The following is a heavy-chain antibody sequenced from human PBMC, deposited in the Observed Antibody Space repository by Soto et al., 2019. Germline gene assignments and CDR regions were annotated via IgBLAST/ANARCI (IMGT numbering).Heavy chain of an antibody. J-gene: IGHJ4*02. CDR2: ISTGGGNI. Sequence: GGSLRLSCGASGFTFSSYAMSWVRQAPGKGLEWVSGISTGGGNIYYADSVKGRFTISRDNSKNTLYLQINSLRAEDTAVYYCVKGDYNNYGLFDYWGQGTLVTVSS. CDR3: VKGDYNNYGLFDY. D-gene: IGHD4-4*01. CDR1: GFTFSSYA. V-gene: IGHV3-23*01.